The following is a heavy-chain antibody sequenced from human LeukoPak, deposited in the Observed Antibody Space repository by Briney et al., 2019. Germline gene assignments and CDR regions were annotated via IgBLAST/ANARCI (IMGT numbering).Heavy chain of an antibody. J-gene: IGHJ3*02. V-gene: IGHV3-30*18. CDR1: GFTFSSYG. CDR3: AKLMATDAFDI. CDR2: ISYDGSNK. Sequence: GRSLRLSCAASGFTFSSYGMHWVRQAPGKGLGWVAVISYDGSNKYYADSVKGRFTISRDNSKNTLYLQMNSLRAEDTAVYYCAKLMATDAFDIWGQGTMVTVSS. D-gene: IGHD5-24*01.